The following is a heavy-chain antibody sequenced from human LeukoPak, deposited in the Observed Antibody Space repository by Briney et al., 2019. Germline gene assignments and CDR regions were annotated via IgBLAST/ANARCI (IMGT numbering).Heavy chain of an antibody. CDR3: ARNSVTTADY. CDR2: IYYSGST. V-gene: IGHV4-31*03. J-gene: IGHJ4*02. CDR1: GGSISSGGYY. Sequence: SETLSLTCTVSGGSISSGGYYWNWIRQHPGKGLEWIGYIYYSGSTYYNPSLKSRVTISVDTSKNQFSLKLSSVTAADTAVYYCARNSVTTADYWGQGTLVTVSS. D-gene: IGHD2/OR15-2a*01.